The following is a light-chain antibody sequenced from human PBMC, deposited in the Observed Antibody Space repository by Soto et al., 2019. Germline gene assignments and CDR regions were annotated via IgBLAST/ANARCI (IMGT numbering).Light chain of an antibody. CDR3: SSYTSSSLEV. V-gene: IGLV2-14*01. CDR2: DVS. J-gene: IGLJ2*01. Sequence: QSALTQPASVSGSPGQSITISCTGTSSDVGGYNYVSWYQQHPGEAPKLMIYDVSNRPSGVSNRFSGSKSGNTASLTISGLQAEDEADYYCSSYTSSSLEVFGGGTKLTVL. CDR1: SSDVGGYNY.